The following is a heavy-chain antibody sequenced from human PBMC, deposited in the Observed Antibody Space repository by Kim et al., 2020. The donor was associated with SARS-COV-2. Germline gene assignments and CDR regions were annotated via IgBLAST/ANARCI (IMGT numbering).Heavy chain of an antibody. CDR3: ARGMNSYNSGNYLGDY. Sequence: SLKSRVTISVDTPKNQFSLKLSSVTAADTAVYYCARGMNSYNSGNYLGDYWGQGTLVTVSS. D-gene: IGHD3-10*01. J-gene: IGHJ4*02. V-gene: IGHV4-39*07.